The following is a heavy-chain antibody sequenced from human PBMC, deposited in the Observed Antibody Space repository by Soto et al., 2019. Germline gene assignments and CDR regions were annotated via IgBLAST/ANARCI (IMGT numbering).Heavy chain of an antibody. CDR2: IGTGGDT. J-gene: IGHJ3*02. CDR1: GFTFSGSD. V-gene: IGHV3-13*01. Sequence: EVQLVESGGGLVQPGGSLRLSCAASGFTFSGSDMNWVRHTRGKGLEWVSGIGTGGDTYYADSVRGRFTISREDAKGSLYLQMNSLRVEDTAVYYCVSETGFTTTSDAFNIWGQGTMVPVSS. D-gene: IGHD1-1*01. CDR3: VSETGFTTTSDAFNI.